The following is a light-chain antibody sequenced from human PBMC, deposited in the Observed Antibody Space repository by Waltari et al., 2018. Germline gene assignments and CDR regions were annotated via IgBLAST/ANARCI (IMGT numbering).Light chain of an antibody. CDR3: QQRSRWPLT. V-gene: IGKV3-11*01. CDR1: QSIDFQ. J-gene: IGKJ4*01. Sequence: EIVLTQSPVTLSVSPGERVTLSCRASQSIDFQLAWYQKRPGQAPRLVISDASYRATGIPARFSGSGSGTDFTLTISSLEPEDIATYYCQQRSRWPLTFGGGTKVEF. CDR2: DAS.